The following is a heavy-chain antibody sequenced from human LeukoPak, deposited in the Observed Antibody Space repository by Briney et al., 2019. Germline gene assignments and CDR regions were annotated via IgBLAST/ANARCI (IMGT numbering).Heavy chain of an antibody. D-gene: IGHD3-22*01. V-gene: IGHV1-69*05. J-gene: IGHJ4*02. CDR3: ARERLTYYYDSSGYYSNPLDY. Sequence: SVKVSCKASGGTFSSYAISWVRQAPGQGLEWMGGIIPICGTANYAQKFQGRVTITTDESTSTAYMELSSLRSEDTAVYYCARERLTYYYDSSGYYSNPLDYWGQGTLVTVSS. CDR1: GGTFSSYA. CDR2: IIPICGTA.